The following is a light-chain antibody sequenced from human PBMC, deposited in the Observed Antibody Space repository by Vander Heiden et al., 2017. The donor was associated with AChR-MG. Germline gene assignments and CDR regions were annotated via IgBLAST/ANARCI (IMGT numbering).Light chain of an antibody. CDR2: EVS. CDR1: SSDVGSYYR. CDR3: SSYRIPDSWV. V-gene: IGLV2-18*02. Sequence: QSALTQPPSVSGSPGQSVTISCTGTSSDVGSYYRVSWYQQSPGTAPKLLIYEVSNRPSGVPDRFSGSKSGNTASLTISGLQAEDEADYYCSSYRIPDSWVFGGGTKLTVL. J-gene: IGLJ3*02.